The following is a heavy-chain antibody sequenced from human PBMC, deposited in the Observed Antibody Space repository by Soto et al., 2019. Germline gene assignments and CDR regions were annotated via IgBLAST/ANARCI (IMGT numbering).Heavy chain of an antibody. Sequence: QVQLQQWGAGLLKPSETLSLTCAVYGGSFRTFYWSWIRQPPGKGLEWIGEIKHSGSTNYNPFLKSRATISLDTSKNQFSLKLTSVTAADTAVYFCARDQEGTIDYWGQGTLVTVSS. V-gene: IGHV4-34*01. CDR2: IKHSGST. D-gene: IGHD1-1*01. J-gene: IGHJ4*02. CDR3: ARDQEGTIDY. CDR1: GGSFRTFY.